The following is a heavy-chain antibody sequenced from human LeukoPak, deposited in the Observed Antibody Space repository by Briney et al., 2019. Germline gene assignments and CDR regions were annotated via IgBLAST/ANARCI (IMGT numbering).Heavy chain of an antibody. V-gene: IGHV3-30*04. D-gene: IGHD3-22*01. J-gene: IGHJ4*02. Sequence: GGSLRLSCAASGFTFSSYAMLWVRQAPGKGLEWVAVISYDGSNKYYADSVKGRFTISRDNSKNALYLQMNSLRAEDTAVYYCARIGGDSSGYYYWGQGTLVTVSP. CDR3: ARIGGDSSGYYY. CDR2: ISYDGSNK. CDR1: GFTFSSYA.